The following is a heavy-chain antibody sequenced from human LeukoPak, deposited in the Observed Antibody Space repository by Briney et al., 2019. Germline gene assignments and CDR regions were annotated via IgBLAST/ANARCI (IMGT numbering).Heavy chain of an antibody. CDR3: ARLFSGYSKYYFDY. CDR1: GFTFSSYS. CDR2: ISSSGSTI. D-gene: IGHD3-22*01. Sequence: GGSLRLSCAASGFTFSSYSMNWVRQAPGKGLEWVSSISSSGSTIYYADSVKGRLTISRDNAKTSLYLQMNSLRAEDTAVYYCARLFSGYSKYYFDYWGQGTLVTVSS. J-gene: IGHJ4*02. V-gene: IGHV3-48*04.